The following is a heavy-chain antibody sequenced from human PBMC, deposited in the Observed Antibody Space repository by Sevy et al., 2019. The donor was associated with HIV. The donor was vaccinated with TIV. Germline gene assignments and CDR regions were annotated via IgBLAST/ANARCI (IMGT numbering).Heavy chain of an antibody. V-gene: IGHV1-69*10. Sequence: ASVKVSCKTSGDTYNNYAISWVRQAPGQGLEWMGEIIPVLHKPKFAQRFQGRVSITADESTTTVYMGLSGLRSDDTAVYYCARDRSGSAMDVWGQGTTVTVSS. J-gene: IGHJ6*02. CDR3: ARDRSGSAMDV. CDR2: IIPVLHKP. D-gene: IGHD3-22*01. CDR1: GDTYNNYA.